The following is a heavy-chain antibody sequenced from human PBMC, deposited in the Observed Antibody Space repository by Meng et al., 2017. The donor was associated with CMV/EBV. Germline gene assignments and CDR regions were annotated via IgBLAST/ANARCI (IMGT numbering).Heavy chain of an antibody. CDR3: ASELFCSSTSCW. J-gene: IGHJ4*02. CDR1: GYTFTSYN. D-gene: IGHD2-2*01. V-gene: IGHV1-8*02. Sequence: ASVKVSCKASGYTFTSYNINWVRQATGQGLEWMGWMNPNSGNASYAQKFQGRVTMTRNTSTSTAYMELSSLRSEDTAVYYCASELFCSSTSCWWGQGTLVTVSS. CDR2: MNPNSGNA.